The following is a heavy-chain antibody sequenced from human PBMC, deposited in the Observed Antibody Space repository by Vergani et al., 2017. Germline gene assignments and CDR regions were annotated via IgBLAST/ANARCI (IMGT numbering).Heavy chain of an antibody. J-gene: IGHJ3*02. CDR3: AGGGSYYRHDAFDI. V-gene: IGHV4-34*01. CDR2: INHSGST. CDR1: GGSFSGYY. Sequence: QVQLQQWGAGLLKPSETLSLTCAVYGGSFSGYYWSWIRQPPGKGLEWIGEINHSGSTNYNPSLKSRVTIAVDTSKNQFSLKLSSVTAADTAVYYCAGGGSYYRHDAFDIWGQGTMVTVSS. D-gene: IGHD3-10*01.